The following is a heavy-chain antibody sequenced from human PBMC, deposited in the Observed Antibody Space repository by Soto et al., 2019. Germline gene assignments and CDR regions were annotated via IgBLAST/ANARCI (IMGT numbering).Heavy chain of an antibody. Sequence: ESGGGVVQPGRSLRLSCAASGFTFSSYGMHWVRQAPGKGLEWVAVISYDGSNKYYADSVKGRFTISRDNSKNTLYLQMNSLRAEDTAVYYCAKDRWQSLGTLCYWGQGTLVTVSS. CDR1: GFTFSSYG. V-gene: IGHV3-30*18. D-gene: IGHD6-19*01. J-gene: IGHJ4*02. CDR3: AKDRWQSLGTLCY. CDR2: ISYDGSNK.